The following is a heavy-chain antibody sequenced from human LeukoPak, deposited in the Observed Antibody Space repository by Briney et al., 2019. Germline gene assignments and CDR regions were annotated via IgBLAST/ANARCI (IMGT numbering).Heavy chain of an antibody. CDR2: ISSSSSYI. D-gene: IGHD4-17*01. CDR3: ATADYGDYRREYFFDY. Sequence: TGGSLRLSCAASGFIFSSYSMIWVRQAPGKGLEWVSSISSSSSYIYYADSVKGRFTISRDNAKNSLYLQMNSLRAEDTAVYYCATADYGDYRREYFFDYWGQGTLVTVSS. J-gene: IGHJ4*02. CDR1: GFIFSSYS. V-gene: IGHV3-21*06.